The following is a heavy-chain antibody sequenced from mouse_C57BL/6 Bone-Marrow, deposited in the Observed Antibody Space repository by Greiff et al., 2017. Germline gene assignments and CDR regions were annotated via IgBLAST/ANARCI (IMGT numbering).Heavy chain of an antibody. J-gene: IGHJ4*01. CDR3: ANYAMDY. Sequence: VQRVESGPGLVQPSQSLSITCTVSGFSLTRYGVHWVRQSPGKGLEWLGVIWRGGSTDYNAAFMSRLRITKDNSKSQVFFKMNSLQADDTAIYYCANYAMDYWGQGTSVTVSS. CDR1: GFSLTRYG. V-gene: IGHV2-5*01. CDR2: IWRGGST.